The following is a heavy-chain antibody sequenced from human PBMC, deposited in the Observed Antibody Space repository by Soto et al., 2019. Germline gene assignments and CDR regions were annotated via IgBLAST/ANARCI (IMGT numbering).Heavy chain of an antibody. J-gene: IGHJ4*02. CDR3: ARDFGYCSGGSCYTPYFDY. CDR1: GFTFSSYA. D-gene: IGHD2-15*01. CDR2: ISYDGSNK. V-gene: IGHV3-30-3*01. Sequence: GGSLRLSCAASGFTFSSYAMHWVRQAPGKGLEWVGVISYDGSNKYYADSVKGRFTISRDNSKNTLYLQMNSLRAEDTAVYYCARDFGYCSGGSCYTPYFDYWGQGTLVTVSS.